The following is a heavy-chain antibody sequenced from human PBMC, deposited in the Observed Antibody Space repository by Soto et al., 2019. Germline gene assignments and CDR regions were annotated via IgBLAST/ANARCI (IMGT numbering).Heavy chain of an antibody. CDR2: VYYTGST. Sequence: KPSETLSLTCSVSCGSIIGSYWSWIRQSPGKGLEWLGYVYYTGSTNYSPSLRSRVSISVDTSKNEFSLRLSSVTAADTAVYFCARSVAVPGAHIDYWGQGTQVTVSS. D-gene: IGHD6-19*01. CDR1: CGSIIGSY. J-gene: IGHJ4*02. V-gene: IGHV4-59*01. CDR3: ARSVAVPGAHIDY.